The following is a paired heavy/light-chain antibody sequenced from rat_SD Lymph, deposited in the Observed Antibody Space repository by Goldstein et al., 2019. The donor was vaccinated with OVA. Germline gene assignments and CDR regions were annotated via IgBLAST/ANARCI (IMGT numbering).Light chain of an antibody. Sequence: DTVLTQSPALAVSPGERVTISCRASESVRTRMHWFHQKPGQQPKLLIYGASNLESGVPARFSGSGSGTDFTLTIDPVEADDTATYFCQQSWYDPFTFGSGTKLEI. CDR1: ESVRTR. V-gene: IGKV3S10*01. CDR2: GAS. J-gene: IGKJ4*01. CDR3: QQSWYDPFT.
Heavy chain of an antibody. CDR1: GFIFSDYY. V-gene: IGHV5-29*01. D-gene: IGHD4-3*01. J-gene: IGHJ2*01. CDR2: ITYDGSST. Sequence: EVQLVESDGGLVQPGRSLKLSCVASGFIFSDYYMAWVRQAPTKGLEWVATITYDGSSTYYRDSVKGRFTISRDNAKSTLYLQMDSLRSEDTATYYCARRSDNSGWDFFDYWGQGVMVTVSS. CDR3: ARRSDNSGWDFFDY.